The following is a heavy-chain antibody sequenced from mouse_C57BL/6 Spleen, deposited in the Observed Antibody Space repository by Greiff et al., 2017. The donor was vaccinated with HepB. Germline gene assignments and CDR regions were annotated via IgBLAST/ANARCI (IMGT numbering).Heavy chain of an antibody. J-gene: IGHJ3*01. CDR2: IHPNSGST. CDR1: GYTFTSYW. D-gene: IGHD4-1*01. CDR3: AREGDWDAFAY. Sequence: VQLQQPGAELVKPGASVKLSCKASGYTFTSYWMHWVKQRPGQGLEWIGMIHPNSGSTNYNEKFKSKATLTVDKSSSTAYMQLSSLTSEDSAVYYCAREGDWDAFAYWGQGTLVTVSA. V-gene: IGHV1-64*01.